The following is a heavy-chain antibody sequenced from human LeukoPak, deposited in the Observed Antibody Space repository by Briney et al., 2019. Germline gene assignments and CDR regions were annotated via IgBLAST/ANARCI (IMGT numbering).Heavy chain of an antibody. CDR3: EKVGRGRLAVTGTDN. CDR1: GASINTFL. D-gene: IGHD6-19*01. CDR2: VYSIGSN. Sequence: PSETLSLTCNVSGASINTFLWTWIRQSPGKGLEWVGYVYSIGSNNYNPSLTSRVTLSVDTSKNQVSLRLSSVTAADTAVYYCEKVGRGRLAVTGTDNWGQGTLVTVSS. V-gene: IGHV4-59*01. J-gene: IGHJ4*02.